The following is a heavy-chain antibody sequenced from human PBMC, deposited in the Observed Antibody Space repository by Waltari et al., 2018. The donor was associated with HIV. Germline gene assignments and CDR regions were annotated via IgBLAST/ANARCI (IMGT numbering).Heavy chain of an antibody. CDR3: ASARETMGVDFDS. V-gene: IGHV1-69*08. J-gene: IGHJ4*02. CDR1: GGAFSSYT. D-gene: IGHD3-16*01. CDR2: IIPMSNTP. Sequence: QVQLVQSGAEVKKPGSSVQVSGTAAGGAFSSYTINWVRKAPGQGLEWLGRIIPMSNTPNNAQKFQGRVTITADKSTSTAYMELTSLRSDDTAVYYCASARETMGVDFDSWGLGTLVTVSS.